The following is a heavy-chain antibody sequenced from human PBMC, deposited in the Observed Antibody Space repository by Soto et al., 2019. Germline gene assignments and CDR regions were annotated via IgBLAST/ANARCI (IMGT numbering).Heavy chain of an antibody. V-gene: IGHV4-39*01. Sequence: SETLSLTCTVSGGSISSSSYYWGWIRQPPGKGLEWIGSIYYSGSTYYNPSLKSRVTISVETSKTQFSLKLSSVTAADTAVYYCARHQPVFYYGSGSYPGYYYGMDVWGQGTTVTVSS. CDR3: ARHQPVFYYGSGSYPGYYYGMDV. CDR1: GGSISSSSYY. J-gene: IGHJ6*02. D-gene: IGHD3-10*01. CDR2: IYYSGST.